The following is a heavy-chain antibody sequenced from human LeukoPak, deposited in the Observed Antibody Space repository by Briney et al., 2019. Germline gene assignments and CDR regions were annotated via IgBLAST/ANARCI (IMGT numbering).Heavy chain of an antibody. D-gene: IGHD2-15*01. V-gene: IGHV1-18*01. CDR2: ISTYNANT. J-gene: IGHJ4*02. CDR1: GYTFTSYG. Sequence: ASVRVSCTASGYTFTSYGISWVRQAPGQGLEWLGWISTYNANTNYAQKLQGRVTMTTDTSTSTAYMELRSLRSDDTAFYYCAREGSDCSGGSCYSVYYFDYWGQGTLVTVSS. CDR3: AREGSDCSGGSCYSVYYFDY.